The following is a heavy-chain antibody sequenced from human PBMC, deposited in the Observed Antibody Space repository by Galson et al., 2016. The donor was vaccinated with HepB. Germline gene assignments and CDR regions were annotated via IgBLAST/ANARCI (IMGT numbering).Heavy chain of an antibody. J-gene: IGHJ6*03. D-gene: IGHD6-13*01. CDR2: ISDSGGTR. Sequence: SLRLSCAASGFSFSSNAMSWVRQAPGKGLEWLSFISDSGGTRHYADSVKGRFTVSRDNSKDTLYLQMNGPRADDTAVYYCAKGGGGSSSWQKYYYYYYMDVWGKGTTVTVSS. CDR3: AKGGGGSSSWQKYYYYYYMDV. V-gene: IGHV3-23*01. CDR1: GFSFSSNA.